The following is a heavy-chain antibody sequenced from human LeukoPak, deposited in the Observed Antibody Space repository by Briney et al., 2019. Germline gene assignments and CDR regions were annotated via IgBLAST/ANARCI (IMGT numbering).Heavy chain of an antibody. CDR1: GFTFSSYV. Sequence: GGSLRLSCAASGFTFSSYVMHWVRQAPGKGLEWVAVISYDGSNKYYADSLKGRFTISRDNSKNTLYLQMNSLRAEDTAVYYCARDSPPDYWGQGTLATVSS. V-gene: IGHV3-30*03. J-gene: IGHJ4*02. CDR3: ARDSPPDY. CDR2: ISYDGSNK. D-gene: IGHD1-14*01.